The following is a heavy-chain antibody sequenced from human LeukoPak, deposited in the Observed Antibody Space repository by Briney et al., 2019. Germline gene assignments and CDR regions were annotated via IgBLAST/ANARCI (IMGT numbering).Heavy chain of an antibody. CDR2: ISHSGST. V-gene: IGHV4-4*02. D-gene: IGHD4-23*01. CDR1: GGSISSRNW. J-gene: IGHJ4*02. CDR3: ARALYGGNLYYFDY. Sequence: SETLSLTCAVSGGSISSRNWWTWVRQPPGKGLEWIGEISHSGSTNYNPSLESRVTVSVDNSKNQFSLKLSSVTAADTAVYYCARALYGGNLYYFDYWGQGTLVTVSS.